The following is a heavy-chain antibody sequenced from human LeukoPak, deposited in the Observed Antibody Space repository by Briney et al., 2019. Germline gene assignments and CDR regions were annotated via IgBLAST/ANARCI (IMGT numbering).Heavy chain of an antibody. D-gene: IGHD2-15*01. CDR2: IWYDGTNT. CDR3: ARDFCSGGSCYPDAFDI. CDR1: GFTFSSYG. J-gene: IGHJ3*02. Sequence: GGSLRLSCAASGFTFSSYGMHWVRQAPGKGLEWVAVIWYDGTNTYYADSVKGRFTISRDNSKNTLYLQMNSLRAEDTAVYYCARDFCSGGSCYPDAFDIWGQGTMVTVSS. V-gene: IGHV3-33*01.